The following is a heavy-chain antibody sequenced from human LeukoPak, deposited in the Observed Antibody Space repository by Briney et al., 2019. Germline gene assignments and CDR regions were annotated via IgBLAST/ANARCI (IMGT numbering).Heavy chain of an antibody. CDR2: INPNGGVT. Sequence: ASVKVSCKTSGYSFTNYNLHWVRQAPGQRLEWMGWINPNGGVTKSAQKFQGRVTMTRDMSINTVYMELSGLTSDDTALYYCARGPNHYYYMDFWGKGTTVSVSS. J-gene: IGHJ6*03. V-gene: IGHV1-2*02. CDR1: GYSFTNYN. CDR3: ARGPNHYYYMDF.